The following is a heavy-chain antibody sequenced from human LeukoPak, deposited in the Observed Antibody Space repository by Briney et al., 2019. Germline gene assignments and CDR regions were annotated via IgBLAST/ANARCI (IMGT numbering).Heavy chain of an antibody. CDR2: ISGSGGTT. J-gene: IGHJ4*02. Sequence: GGSLRLSCAASGFTFTSYDMGWVRQAPGKGLEWVSGISGSGGTTYYADSVKGRFTISRDNSKNTVYLQMNSLRAEDTAVYYCAKGSAAAGYSYGNDIWGQGTLVTVSS. V-gene: IGHV3-23*01. CDR1: GFTFTSYD. D-gene: IGHD5-18*01. CDR3: AKGSAAAGYSYGNDI.